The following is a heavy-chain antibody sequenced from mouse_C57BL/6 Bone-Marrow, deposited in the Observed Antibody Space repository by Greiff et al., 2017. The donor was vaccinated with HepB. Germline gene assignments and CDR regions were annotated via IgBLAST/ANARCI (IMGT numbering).Heavy chain of an antibody. CDR1: GFTFSNYW. D-gene: IGHD2-3*01. Sequence: EVKLEESGGGLVQPGGSMKLSCVASGFTFSNYWMNWVRQSPEKGLEWVAQIRLKSDNYATHYAESVKGRFTISRDDSKSSVYLQMNNLRAEDTGIYYCTRQDGYSSYWGQGTLVTVSA. CDR2: IRLKSDNYAT. J-gene: IGHJ3*01. V-gene: IGHV6-3*01. CDR3: TRQDGYSSY.